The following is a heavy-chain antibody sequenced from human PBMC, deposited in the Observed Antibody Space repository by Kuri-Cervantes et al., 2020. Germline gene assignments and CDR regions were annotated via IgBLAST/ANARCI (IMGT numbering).Heavy chain of an antibody. J-gene: IGHJ4*02. V-gene: IGHV3-30*07. Sequence: GESLKISCAASGFTFSSYEMNWVRQAPGKGLEWVAVISYDGSNKYYADSVKGRFTSSRDNSKNTLYLQMNSLRAEDTAVYYCAKREYDFWSGYLPFLFDYWGQGTLVTVSS. CDR2: ISYDGSNK. CDR1: GFTFSSYE. CDR3: AKREYDFWSGYLPFLFDY. D-gene: IGHD3-3*01.